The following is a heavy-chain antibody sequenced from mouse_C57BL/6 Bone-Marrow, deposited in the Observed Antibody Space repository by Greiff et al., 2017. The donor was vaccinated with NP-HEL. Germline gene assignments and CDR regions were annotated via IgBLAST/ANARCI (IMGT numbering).Heavy chain of an antibody. CDR2: ISGCGGNT. CDR1: GFTFSSYS. V-gene: IGHV5-9*01. J-gene: IGHJ4*01. Sequence: DVMLVESGGGLVKPGGSLKLSCAASGFTFSSYSMSWVRQTPEKRLEWVGTISGCGGNTYYPDSVKGRFTISRDNTKNTRYLQMSCLRSEDTALYYCARGFDMDDWGKGTSVTVST. CDR3: ARGFDMDD.